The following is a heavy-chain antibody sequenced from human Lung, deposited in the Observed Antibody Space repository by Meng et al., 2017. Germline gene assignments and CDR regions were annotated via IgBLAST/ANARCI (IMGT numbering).Heavy chain of an antibody. D-gene: IGHD3-10*01. V-gene: IGHV3-21*01. Sequence: EVQPVESGGGLVKPGGSLRLSCAASGFTLSDYSMNWVRRPPGKGLEWVSSISESGNYRYYADSVKGRFTVTRDNAKSSLYLKMNSLRAEDTAVYYCARGDGSGSLFENWGQGTLVTVSS. CDR1: GFTLSDYS. CDR2: ISESGNYR. CDR3: ARGDGSGSLFEN. J-gene: IGHJ4*02.